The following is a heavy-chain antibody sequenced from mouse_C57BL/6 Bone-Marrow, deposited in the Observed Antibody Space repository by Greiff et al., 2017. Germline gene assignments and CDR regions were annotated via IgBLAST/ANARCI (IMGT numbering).Heavy chain of an antibody. CDR2: IYPSDSET. J-gene: IGHJ2*01. V-gene: IGHV1-61*01. CDR3: ARLEGYFDS. Sequence: QVQLQQPGAELVRPGSSVKLSCKASGYTFTSYWMDWVKQRPGQGLEWIGNIYPSDSETHYNQKFKDKATLTVDKSSSTAYMQLSSLTSEDSAVYYCARLEGYFDSWGQGTTLTVSS. CDR1: GYTFTSYW.